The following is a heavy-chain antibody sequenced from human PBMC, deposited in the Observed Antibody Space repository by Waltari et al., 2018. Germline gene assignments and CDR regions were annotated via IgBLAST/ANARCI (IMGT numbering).Heavy chain of an antibody. V-gene: IGHV4-59*01. Sequence: QVQLQESGPGLVKPSETLSLTCTVSGGSISSYYWSWIRQPPGQGLEWIGYIYYSGSTNYNPSLKSRVTISVDTSKNQFALKLSSVTAADTAVYYCAGGSYSSSYNWFDPWGQGTLVTVSS. CDR3: AGGSYSSSYNWFDP. J-gene: IGHJ5*02. CDR2: IYYSGST. D-gene: IGHD6-6*01. CDR1: GGSISSYY.